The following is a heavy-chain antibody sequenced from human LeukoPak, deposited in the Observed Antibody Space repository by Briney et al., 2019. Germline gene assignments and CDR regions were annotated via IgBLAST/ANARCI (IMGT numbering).Heavy chain of an antibody. Sequence: GGSLRLSCEASGFTFSDYWMIWVRQAPGKGLECVANIKQDGSEKYYVDSVEGRFTISRDNAQNSLYLQMNSLRAEDTARYYCARDNYGLFDYWGQGTLVTVSS. CDR1: GFTFSDYW. CDR2: IKQDGSEK. D-gene: IGHD3-10*01. V-gene: IGHV3-7*01. J-gene: IGHJ4*02. CDR3: ARDNYGLFDY.